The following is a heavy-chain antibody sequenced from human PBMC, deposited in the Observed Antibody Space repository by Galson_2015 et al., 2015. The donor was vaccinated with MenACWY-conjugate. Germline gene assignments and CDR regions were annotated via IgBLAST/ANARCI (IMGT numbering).Heavy chain of an antibody. CDR2: IWYDGSNK. CDR1: GFTFSSYG. D-gene: IGHD1-26*01. J-gene: IGHJ5*02. V-gene: IGHV3-33*01. CDR3: ARGGNSGSYPIGWFDP. Sequence: SLRLSCAASGFTFSSYGMHWVRQAPGKGLEWVAVIWYDGSNKYYADSVKGRFTISRDNSKNTLYLQMNSLRAEDTAVYYCARGGNSGSYPIGWFDPWGQGTLVTVSS.